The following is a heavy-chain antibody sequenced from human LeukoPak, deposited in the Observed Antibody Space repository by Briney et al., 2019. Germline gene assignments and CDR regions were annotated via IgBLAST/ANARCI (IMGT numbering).Heavy chain of an antibody. Sequence: GGSLRLSCAASGFTFSSYAMHWVRQAPGKGLEWVAVISYDGSNKYYADSVKGRFTISRDNSKNTLYLQMNSLRAEDTAVYYCASGYGVWGAFDIWGQGTMVTVSS. CDR3: ASGYGVWGAFDI. D-gene: IGHD5-18*01. V-gene: IGHV3-30-3*01. CDR2: ISYDGSNK. CDR1: GFTFSSYA. J-gene: IGHJ3*02.